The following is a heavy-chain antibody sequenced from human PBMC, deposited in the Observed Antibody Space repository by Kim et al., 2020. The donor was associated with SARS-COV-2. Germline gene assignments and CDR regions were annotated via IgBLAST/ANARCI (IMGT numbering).Heavy chain of an antibody. J-gene: IGHJ4*02. Sequence: VEPAKARFTISRDNAKNSLYLHMNSLRAEDTAVYYCARDFTSSWSGLFDDWGQGTLVTVSS. CDR3: ARDFTSSWSGLFDD. D-gene: IGHD6-13*01. V-gene: IGHV3-7*01.